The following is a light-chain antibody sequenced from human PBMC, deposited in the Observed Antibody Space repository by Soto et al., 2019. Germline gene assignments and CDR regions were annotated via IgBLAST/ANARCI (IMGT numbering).Light chain of an antibody. J-gene: IGKJ4*01. Sequence: ENVVTQSLGTLSLSTMERATLSCRASQSVSSYLAWYQQKPGQAPRLLIYDASNRATGIPARFSGSGSGTDFTLTISSLEPEDFAVYYCQQRSNWPLTFGGGTKVDIK. CDR2: DAS. V-gene: IGKV3-11*01. CDR3: QQRSNWPLT. CDR1: QSVSSY.